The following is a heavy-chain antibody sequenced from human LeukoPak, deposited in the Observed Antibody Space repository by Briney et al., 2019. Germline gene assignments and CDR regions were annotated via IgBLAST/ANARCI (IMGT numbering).Heavy chain of an antibody. V-gene: IGHV4-34*01. CDR2: INHSGST. CDR1: GGSFSGYY. D-gene: IGHD6-13*01. J-gene: IGHJ4*02. Sequence: SETLSLTCAVYGGSFSGYYWRWIRQPPGKGLEWIGEINHSGSTNYNPSLRSRVTISVDTSKNQFSLKLSSVTAADTAVYYCARGPGIAAAAPLDYWGQGTLVTVSS. CDR3: ARGPGIAAAAPLDY.